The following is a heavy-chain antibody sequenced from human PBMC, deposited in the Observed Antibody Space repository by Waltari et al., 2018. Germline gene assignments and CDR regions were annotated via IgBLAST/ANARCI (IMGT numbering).Heavy chain of an antibody. Sequence: QVQLVEAGGGVVQPGRSLRLSCVASGFTFSDHGMLWVRQVPDMGLEWVSLIWHDGTYKYYADSVKGRFSISRDNSKNMVYLQMNGLRAEDTAVYFCASMATTSDFDYWGQGALVTVSS. CDR2: IWHDGTYK. J-gene: IGHJ4*02. D-gene: IGHD4-17*01. CDR1: GFTFSDHG. CDR3: ASMATTSDFDY. V-gene: IGHV3-33*01.